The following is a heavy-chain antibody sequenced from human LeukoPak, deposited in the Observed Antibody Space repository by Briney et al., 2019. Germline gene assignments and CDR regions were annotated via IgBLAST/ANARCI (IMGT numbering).Heavy chain of an antibody. D-gene: IGHD4-17*01. CDR1: GGTFSSYA. CDR2: IIPIFGTA. V-gene: IGHV1-69*06. CDR3: ASTTVTNEVDY. J-gene: IGHJ4*02. Sequence: SVKVSCKASGGTFSSYAISWVRQAPGQGLAWMGRIIPIFGTANYAQKFQGRVTITADKSTSTAYMELSSLRSEDTAVYYCASTTVTNEVDYWGQGTLVTVSS.